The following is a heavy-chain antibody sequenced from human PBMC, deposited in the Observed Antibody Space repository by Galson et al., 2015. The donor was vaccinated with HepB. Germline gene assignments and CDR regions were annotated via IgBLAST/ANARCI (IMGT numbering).Heavy chain of an antibody. CDR1: GYTFTGYY. V-gene: IGHV1-2*02. CDR3: ARDIKTYYDFWSGSFPFDI. D-gene: IGHD3-3*01. Sequence: SVKVSCKASGYTFTGYYMHWVRQAPGQGLEWMGWINPNSGGTNYAQKFQGRVTMTRDTSISTAYMELSRLRSDDTAVYYCARDIKTYYDFWSGSFPFDIWGQGTMVTVSS. J-gene: IGHJ3*02. CDR2: INPNSGGT.